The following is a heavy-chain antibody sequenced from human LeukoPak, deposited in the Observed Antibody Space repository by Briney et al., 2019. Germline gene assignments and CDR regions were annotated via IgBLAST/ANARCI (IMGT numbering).Heavy chain of an antibody. CDR1: GGSIGSYY. CDR3: AAGTAAPYY. D-gene: IGHD2-2*01. Sequence: SETLSLTCTVSGGSIGSYYWSWIRQPPGKGLEWIGYIYYSGSTNYNPSLKSRVTISVDTSKNQFSLKLSSVTAADTAVYYCAAGTAAPYYWGQGTLVTVSS. CDR2: IYYSGST. V-gene: IGHV4-59*01. J-gene: IGHJ4*02.